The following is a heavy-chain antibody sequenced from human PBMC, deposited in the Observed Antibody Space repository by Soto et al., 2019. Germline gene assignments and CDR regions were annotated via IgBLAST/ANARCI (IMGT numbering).Heavy chain of an antibody. J-gene: IGHJ4*02. D-gene: IGHD3-22*01. CDR2: ISGSGGST. CDR3: AKYARLVVVITHFDY. CDR1: GFTFSSYA. V-gene: IGHV3-23*01. Sequence: GESLRLSCAASGFTFSSYARSWVRQPPGKGLEWVSGISGSGGSTFYAESVKGRFTISRDNSKNTLYLQMHSLRAEDPAVYYCAKYARLVVVITHFDYWGQGTLVTVSS.